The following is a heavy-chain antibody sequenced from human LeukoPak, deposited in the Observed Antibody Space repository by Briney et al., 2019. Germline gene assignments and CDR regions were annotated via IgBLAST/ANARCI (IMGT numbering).Heavy chain of an antibody. J-gene: IGHJ4*02. D-gene: IGHD2-2*01. Sequence: SVKVSCKASGGTFSSYAISWVRQAPGQGLEWMGGIIPIFGTANYAQKFQGRVTITADESTSTAYMELSSLRSEATAVYYCARVVNQLLWGGPFDYWGQGTLVTVSS. CDR2: IIPIFGTA. CDR1: GGTFSSYA. CDR3: ARVVNQLLWGGPFDY. V-gene: IGHV1-69*01.